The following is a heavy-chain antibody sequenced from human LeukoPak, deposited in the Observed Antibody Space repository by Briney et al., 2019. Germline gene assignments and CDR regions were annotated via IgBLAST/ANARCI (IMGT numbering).Heavy chain of an antibody. V-gene: IGHV4-61*02. D-gene: IGHD5-18*01. CDR3: ARTTEGGYTYSYFYYYYMDA. Sequence: SETLSLTCIVSGGSTSTGDYYCSWIRQPAGKGLEWIGRIYTSGSTNYNPSLKSRVTISVDTSKNQFSLKLRSVTAADTAVYYCARTTEGGYTYSYFYYYYMDAWGKGTTVTISS. CDR1: GGSTSTGDYY. CDR2: IYTSGST. J-gene: IGHJ6*03.